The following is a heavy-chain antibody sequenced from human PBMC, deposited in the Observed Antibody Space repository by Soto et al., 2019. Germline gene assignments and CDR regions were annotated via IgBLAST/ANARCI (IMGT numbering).Heavy chain of an antibody. CDR1: GGSISIYY. CDR3: ARQLRASYYFDY. Sequence: SGTLSLTCTVSGGSISIYYWTGTWQPPGKGLEWIGYIYYSGSTNYNPSLKGRVTISVDTSKNQFSLKLSSVTAADTAVYYCARQLRASYYFDYWGQGTLVTVSS. CDR2: IYYSGST. D-gene: IGHD3-3*01. J-gene: IGHJ4*02. V-gene: IGHV4-59*08.